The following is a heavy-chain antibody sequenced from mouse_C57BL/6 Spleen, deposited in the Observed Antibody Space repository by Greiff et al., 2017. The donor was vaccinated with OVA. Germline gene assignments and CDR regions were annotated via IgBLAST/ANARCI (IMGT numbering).Heavy chain of an antibody. Sequence: QVQLQQPGAELVKPGASVKLSCKASGYTFTSYWMQWVKQRPGQGLEWIGEIDPSGSYTNYNQKFKGKATLTVDTSSSTAYMQLSRLTSEDSAVYYCALRLRTMDYWGQGTSVTVSS. CDR2: IDPSGSYT. CDR3: ALRLRTMDY. J-gene: IGHJ4*01. CDR1: GYTFTSYW. D-gene: IGHD3-2*02. V-gene: IGHV1-50*01.